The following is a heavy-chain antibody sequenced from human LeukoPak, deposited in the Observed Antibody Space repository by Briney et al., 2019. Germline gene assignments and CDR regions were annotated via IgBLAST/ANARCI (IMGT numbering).Heavy chain of an antibody. CDR2: IYYSGST. CDR3: ARLFPGAVAGYYYYYGMDV. J-gene: IGHJ6*02. Sequence: SETLSLTCTVSGGSISSSSYYWGWIRQPPGKGLEGIGHIYYSGSTNYNPSIKSRLTISVDTSKNQFSLKLSSVTAADTAVYYCARLFPGAVAGYYYYYGMDVWGQGTTVTVSS. D-gene: IGHD6-19*01. V-gene: IGHV4-61*05. CDR1: GGSISSSSYY.